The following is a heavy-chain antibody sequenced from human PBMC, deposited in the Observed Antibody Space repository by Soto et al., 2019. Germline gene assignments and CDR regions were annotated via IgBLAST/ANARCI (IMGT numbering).Heavy chain of an antibody. CDR3: AKKSPGGLSGWAYAMDV. Sequence: GSLRLSCAASGFTVRDNYMNWVRQAPGKGLEWVAIFYAGSTTFYADSVKGRFTISRDNSRNTIYLQMNSLRAEDTATYYCAKKSPGGLSGWAYAMDVWGQGTTVTVSS. J-gene: IGHJ6*02. D-gene: IGHD2-15*01. CDR1: GFTVRDNY. CDR2: FYAGSTT. V-gene: IGHV3-53*01.